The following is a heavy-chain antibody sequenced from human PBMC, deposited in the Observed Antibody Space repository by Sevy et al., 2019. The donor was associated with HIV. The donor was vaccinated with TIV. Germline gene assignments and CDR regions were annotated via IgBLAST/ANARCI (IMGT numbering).Heavy chain of an antibody. D-gene: IGHD3-10*01. Sequence: GGSLRLSCAASGVRFRDYRMNWVRQAPGKGLEWVLYITSSSNTINYADSVKGRFTISGDNGRNSLYLQINSLRHEDTAVYYCARDRGRGEVALDLWGQGTLVTVSS. CDR3: ARDRGRGEVALDL. V-gene: IGHV3-48*02. CDR1: GVRFRDYR. J-gene: IGHJ5*02. CDR2: ITSSSNTI.